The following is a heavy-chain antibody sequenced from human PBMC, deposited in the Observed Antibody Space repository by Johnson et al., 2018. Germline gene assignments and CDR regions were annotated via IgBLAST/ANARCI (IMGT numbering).Heavy chain of an antibody. CDR2: ISYDGSNK. Sequence: QVQLVQSGGGVVQPGRSLRLSCGVSGFIFSRYAMHWVRQAPGKGLEWVAVISYDGSNKYYTDSVKGRFTISRDNSKNRLYLQMNSLRAQDTAVYYCAGGPRYATLRLGELSSLREEYFQYWGQGTLVTVAS. V-gene: IGHV3-30-3*01. D-gene: IGHD3-16*02. CDR1: GFIFSRYA. J-gene: IGHJ1*01. CDR3: AGGPRYATLRLGELSSLREEYFQY.